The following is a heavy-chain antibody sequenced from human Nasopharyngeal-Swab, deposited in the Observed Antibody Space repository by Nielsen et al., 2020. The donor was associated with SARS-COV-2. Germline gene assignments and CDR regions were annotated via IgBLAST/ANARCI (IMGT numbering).Heavy chain of an antibody. D-gene: IGHD6-19*01. V-gene: IGHV3-23*01. CDR1: EFTFSNYA. J-gene: IGHJ4*02. CDR3: ARVGSTGWYPFDLDY. Sequence: GESLKISCAASEFTFSNYAMSWVRQTPGKGLEWVSGISGSGTNSYYADSVKGRFTISRDNSKKTLYLQMNSLRAEDTAVYYCARVGSTGWYPFDLDYWGQGTLVTVSS. CDR2: ISGSGTNS.